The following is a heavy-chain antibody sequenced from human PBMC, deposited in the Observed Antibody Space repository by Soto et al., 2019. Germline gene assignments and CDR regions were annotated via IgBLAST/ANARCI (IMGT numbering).Heavy chain of an antibody. J-gene: IGHJ4*02. V-gene: IGHV1-46*01. D-gene: IGHD6-13*01. CDR3: ARDGSSSSWYNFEY. CDR2: INPRGGST. Sequence: VKVSGQASGSTFTSYYMHWVRQAPGQGLEWVGIINPRGGSTGYAQKVPGRVAMTMDTSTSTVYMELTSRRSEDAAVYSCARDGSSSSWYNFEYWRQGTLVTIGS. CDR1: GSTFTSYY.